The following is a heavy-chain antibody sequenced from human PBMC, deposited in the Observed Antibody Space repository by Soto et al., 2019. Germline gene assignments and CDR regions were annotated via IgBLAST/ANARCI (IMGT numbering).Heavy chain of an antibody. CDR3: ARGGSGSYYYYYYMDV. V-gene: IGHV4-59*08. D-gene: IGHD3-10*01. CDR1: GGSISSYY. J-gene: IGHJ6*03. Sequence: SETLSLTCTVSGGSISSYYWSWIRQPPGKGLEWIGYIYYSGSTNYNPSLKSRVTISADTSKNQFSLKLSSVTAADTAVYYCARGGSGSYYYYYYMDVWGKGTTVTVSS. CDR2: IYYSGST.